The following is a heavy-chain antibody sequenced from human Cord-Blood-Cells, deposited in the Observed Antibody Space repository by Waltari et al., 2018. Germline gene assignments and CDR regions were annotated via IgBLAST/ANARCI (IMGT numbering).Heavy chain of an antibody. CDR1: GGSITSGGYY. V-gene: IGHV4-31*03. J-gene: IGHJ5*02. CDR3: ARARAIVVVPAAINWFDP. Sequence: QVQLQESGPGLVKPSQTLSLTCTVSGGSITSGGYYWSWIRQHPGKGLEWIGYIYYSGSTYYNPSLKSRVTISVDTSKNQFSLKLSSVTAADTAVYYCARARAIVVVPAAINWFDPWGQGTLVTVSS. D-gene: IGHD2-2*01. CDR2: IYYSGST.